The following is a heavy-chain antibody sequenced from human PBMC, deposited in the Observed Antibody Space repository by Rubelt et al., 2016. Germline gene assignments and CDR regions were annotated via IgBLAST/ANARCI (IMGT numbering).Heavy chain of an antibody. CDR2: INTNTGNP. CDR3: AREVSVADY. J-gene: IGHJ4*02. V-gene: IGHV7-4-1*02. CDR1: GYTFTSYA. Sequence: QVQLVQSGSELKKPGASVKVSCKASGYTFTSYAMNWVRQAPGQGLEWMGWINTNTGNPMYVQGFKGRFVFSVDTSVSTVYLQMSSLKAEDTAVYYCAREVSVADYWGQGTLVTVSS. D-gene: IGHD6-19*01.